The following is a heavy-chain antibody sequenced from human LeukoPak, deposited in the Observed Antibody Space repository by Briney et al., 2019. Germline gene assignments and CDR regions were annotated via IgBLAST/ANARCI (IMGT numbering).Heavy chain of an antibody. CDR3: ARAGTVIWFGELPYMDV. V-gene: IGHV4-59*01. CDR2: IYYSGST. Sequence: SETLSLTCTVSGGSISSYYWSWIRQPPGKGLEWIGYIYYSGSTNYNPSLKSRVTISLDTSKNQFSLKLSSVTAADTAMYYCARAGTVIWFGELPYMDVWGKGTTVTISS. CDR1: GGSISSYY. J-gene: IGHJ6*03. D-gene: IGHD3-10*01.